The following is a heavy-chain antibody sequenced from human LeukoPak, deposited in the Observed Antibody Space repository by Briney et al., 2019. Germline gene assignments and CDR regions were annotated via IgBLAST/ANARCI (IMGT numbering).Heavy chain of an antibody. CDR1: GFTFSSYA. V-gene: IGHV3-30*04. Sequence: GGSLRLSCAASGFTFSSYAMHWVRQAPGKGLEWVAVISYDGSNKYYVDSVKGRFTISRDNSKNSLYLQMNSLRAEDTAVYYCARESVLGGGCDYWGQGTLVTVSS. D-gene: IGHD2-21*01. J-gene: IGHJ4*02. CDR3: ARESVLGGGCDY. CDR2: ISYDGSNK.